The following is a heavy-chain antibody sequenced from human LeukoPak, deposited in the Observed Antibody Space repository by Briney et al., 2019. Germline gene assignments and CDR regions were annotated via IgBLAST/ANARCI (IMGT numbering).Heavy chain of an antibody. J-gene: IGHJ6*03. D-gene: IGHD3-22*01. CDR2: INPKTGGT. CDR1: AYTFTGYF. Sequence: ASVKVSCKASAYTFTGYFMHWVRQAPGQGLEWMGLINPKTGGTHYAQKFQGRVTLTRDTSISTAFMELSRLTSDDAAVYYRARDARLGVVVEDYFYYMDVWGKGTTVTVSS. V-gene: IGHV1-2*02. CDR3: ARDARLGVVVEDYFYYMDV.